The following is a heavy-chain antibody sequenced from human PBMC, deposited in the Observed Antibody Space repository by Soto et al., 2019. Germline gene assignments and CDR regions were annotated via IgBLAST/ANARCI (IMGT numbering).Heavy chain of an antibody. D-gene: IGHD5-12*01. CDR1: GGSISSGDYY. Sequence: KTSETLSLTCTVSGGSISSGDYYWSWIRQPPGKGLEWIGYIYYSGSTYYNPSLKSRVTISVDTSKNQFSLKLSSVTAADTAVYYCARAKQRGYSGYGFDYWDQGTLVTVSS. V-gene: IGHV4-30-4*01. CDR2: IYYSGST. J-gene: IGHJ4*02. CDR3: ARAKQRGYSGYGFDY.